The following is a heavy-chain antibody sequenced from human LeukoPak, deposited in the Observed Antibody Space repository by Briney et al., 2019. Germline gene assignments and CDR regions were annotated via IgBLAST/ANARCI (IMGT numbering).Heavy chain of an antibody. CDR2: INPNSGGT. D-gene: IGHD6-13*01. V-gene: IGHV1-2*02. CDR1: GYTFTGYY. CDR3: ATPGIAAAGTTPFDY. J-gene: IGHJ4*02. Sequence: ASVKVSCKASGYTFTGYYMHWVRQAPGQGLEWMGWINPNSGGTNYAQKFQGRVTITADKSTSTAYMELSSLRSEDTAVYYCATPGIAAAGTTPFDYWGQGTLVTVSS.